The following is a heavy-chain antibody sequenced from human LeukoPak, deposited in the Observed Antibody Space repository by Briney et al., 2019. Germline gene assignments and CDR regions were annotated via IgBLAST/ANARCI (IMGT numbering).Heavy chain of an antibody. Sequence: GVKLRLGCEPAGLTFSHDWKTSARQATGEELKWLANIKQEASEKYYVESVRGRFAISRDDANYSLYLQMNSLRAEDTAVYYCARRAYGMDVWGKGTTVTVSS. CDR3: ARRAYGMDV. V-gene: IGHV3-7*03. J-gene: IGHJ6*04. CDR2: IKQEASEK. CDR1: GLTFSHDW.